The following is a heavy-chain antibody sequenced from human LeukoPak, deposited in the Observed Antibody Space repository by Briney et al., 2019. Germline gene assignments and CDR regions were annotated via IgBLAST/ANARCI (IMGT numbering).Heavy chain of an antibody. CDR2: IYYSGST. CDR1: GGSISSYY. CDR3: ARRFYSSGYYFEDY. V-gene: IGHV4-59*01. D-gene: IGHD3-22*01. J-gene: IGHJ4*02. Sequence: SETLSLTCTVSGGSISSYYWSWIRQPPGKGLEWIGYIYYSGSTNYNPSLKSRVTISVDTSKNQFSLKLSSVTAADSAVYYCARRFYSSGYYFEDYWGQGTLVTVSS.